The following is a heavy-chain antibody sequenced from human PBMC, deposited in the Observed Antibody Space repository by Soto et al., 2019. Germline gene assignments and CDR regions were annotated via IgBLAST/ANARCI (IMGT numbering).Heavy chain of an antibody. CDR1: GGSISSYY. V-gene: IGHV4-59*01. CDR3: ARDRDGLVNYYFDY. Sequence: SKTLSLTCTVSGGSISSYYWSWIRQPPGKGLEWIGYIYYSGSTNYNPSLKSRVTISVDTSKNQFSLRLSSVTAADTAVYYCARDRDGLVNYYFDYWGQGTLVTVSS. CDR2: IYYSGST. D-gene: IGHD1-7*01. J-gene: IGHJ4*02.